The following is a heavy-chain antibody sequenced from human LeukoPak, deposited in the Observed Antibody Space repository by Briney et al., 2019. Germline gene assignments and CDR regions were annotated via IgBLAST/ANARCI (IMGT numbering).Heavy chain of an antibody. J-gene: IGHJ4*02. CDR1: GFTVSDNF. V-gene: IGHV3-66*02. D-gene: IGHD4-17*01. Sequence: GGSLRLSCAASGFTVSDNFMAWVRQTPGKGLEWVSNIYPGGTTFYADSVMGRFTISRDNSMNTLYLQMNSLRTEDTGVYYCASAAATLTNLRLVDYWGQGTLVTVSS. CDR3: ASAAATLTNLRLVDY. CDR2: IYPGGTT.